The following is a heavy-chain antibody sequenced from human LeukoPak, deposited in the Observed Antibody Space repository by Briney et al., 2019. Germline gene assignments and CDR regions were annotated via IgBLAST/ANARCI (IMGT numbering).Heavy chain of an antibody. D-gene: IGHD6-13*01. CDR1: GFTFSNYG. Sequence: GGSLRLSCAASGFTFSNYGMHWVRQAPGKGLEWVAFIRYDGSNKYYADSVKGRFTISRDNSKNTLYLQMNSLRAEDTAVYFCAGAYSDYYYYMDVWGKGTTVTISS. J-gene: IGHJ6*03. CDR3: AGAYSDYYYYMDV. V-gene: IGHV3-30*02. CDR2: IRYDGSNK.